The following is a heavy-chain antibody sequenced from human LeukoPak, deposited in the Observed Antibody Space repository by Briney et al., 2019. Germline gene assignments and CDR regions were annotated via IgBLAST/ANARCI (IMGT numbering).Heavy chain of an antibody. CDR3: ARGSSRGYAFDI. CDR2: CIPIFGTA. D-gene: IGHD6-13*01. Sequence: ASVKVSCKASGGTFSSYAISWVRRTPGKGLEWMGGCIPIFGTANYAQKFQGRVTITADVSTSTAYMELSSLRSEDTAVYYCARGSSRGYAFDIWGQGTMVSVSS. V-gene: IGHV1-69*13. CDR1: GGTFSSYA. J-gene: IGHJ3*02.